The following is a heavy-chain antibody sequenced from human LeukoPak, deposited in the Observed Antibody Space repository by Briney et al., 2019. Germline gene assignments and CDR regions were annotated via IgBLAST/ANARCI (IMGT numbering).Heavy chain of an antibody. V-gene: IGHV3-43*01. CDR1: GFTFDDYT. D-gene: IGHD5-12*01. J-gene: IGHJ4*02. CDR2: ISWDGGST. Sequence: GGSLRLSCAASGFTFDDYTMHGVRQAPGKGLEWVSLISWDGGSTYYADSVKGRFTISRDNSKNSLYLQMNSLRTEDTALYYCAKDGGGYSGYGYYFDYWGQGTLVTVSS. CDR3: AKDGGGYSGYGYYFDY.